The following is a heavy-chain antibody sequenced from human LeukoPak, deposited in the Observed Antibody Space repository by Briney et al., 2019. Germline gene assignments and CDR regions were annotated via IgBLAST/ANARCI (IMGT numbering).Heavy chain of an antibody. CDR3: ARDAYYYDSSGYYNFDY. CDR2: ISWNSGSI. D-gene: IGHD3-22*01. V-gene: IGHV3-9*01. CDR1: GFIFNNYA. J-gene: IGHJ4*02. Sequence: HPGGSLRLSCAGSGFIFNNYAMHWVRHPPGKGLEWVSGISWNSGSIDYADSVKGRFTISRDNAKNSLYLQMNSLRAEDTAVYYCARDAYYYDSSGYYNFDYWGQGTLVTVSS.